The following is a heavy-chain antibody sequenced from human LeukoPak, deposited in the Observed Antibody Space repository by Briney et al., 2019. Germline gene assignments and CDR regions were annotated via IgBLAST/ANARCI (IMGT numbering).Heavy chain of an antibody. CDR2: INPIGGST. CDR1: GYTFTNYY. D-gene: IGHD6-19*01. CDR3: ARDHWRSSGLYHY. J-gene: IGHJ4*02. Sequence: ASVTVSCKASGYTFTNYYMHWVRQAPGQGLEWVGIINPIGGSTSYAQKFQGRVTMTRDTSTSTVYMWLSRLRSEDTAVYYCARDHWRSSGLYHYGGEGTLVTVSS. V-gene: IGHV1-46*01.